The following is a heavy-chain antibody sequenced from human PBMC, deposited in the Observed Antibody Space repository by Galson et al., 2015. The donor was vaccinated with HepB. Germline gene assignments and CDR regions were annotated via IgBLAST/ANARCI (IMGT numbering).Heavy chain of an antibody. Sequence: QSGAEVKKPGESLKISCKGSGYSFTSYWIGWVRQMPGKGLEWMGIIYPGDSDTRYSPSFQGQVTISADKSISTAYLQWSSLKASDTAMYYCARRDSSGWYREGCFDYWGQGTLVTVSS. V-gene: IGHV5-51*01. CDR1: GYSFTSYW. CDR3: ARRDSSGWYREGCFDY. J-gene: IGHJ4*02. CDR2: IYPGDSDT. D-gene: IGHD6-19*01.